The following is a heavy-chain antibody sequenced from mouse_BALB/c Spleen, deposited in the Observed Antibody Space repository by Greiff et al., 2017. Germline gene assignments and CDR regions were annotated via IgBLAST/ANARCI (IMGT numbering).Heavy chain of an antibody. CDR2: INPSSGYT. D-gene: IGHD3-3*01. CDR3: ARWGGTVYFDY. Sequence: VKVVESGAELARPGASVKMSCKASGYTFTSYTMHWVKQRPGQGLEWIGYINPSSGYTNYNQKFKDKATLTADKSSSTAYMQLSSLTSEDSAVYYCARWGGTVYFDYWGQGTTLTVSS. V-gene: IGHV1-4*01. CDR1: GYTFTSYT. J-gene: IGHJ2*01.